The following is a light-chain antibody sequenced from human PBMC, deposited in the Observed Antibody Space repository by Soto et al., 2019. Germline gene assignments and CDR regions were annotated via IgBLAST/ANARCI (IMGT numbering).Light chain of an antibody. CDR2: DAS. Sequence: ILMTQSPATLSVSPGERATLSCRASQSVSNNLAWYQQKPGQAPRLLIYDASTRATGIPARFSGSWSGTEFTLTISSLQSEDFAVYYCQQYNNWPPWKFGQGTNVAIK. J-gene: IGKJ1*01. CDR3: QQYNNWPPWK. CDR1: QSVSNN. V-gene: IGKV3-15*01.